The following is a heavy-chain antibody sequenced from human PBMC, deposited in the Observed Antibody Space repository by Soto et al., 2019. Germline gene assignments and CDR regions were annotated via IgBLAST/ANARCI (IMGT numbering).Heavy chain of an antibody. CDR1: GYSIRSGFY. D-gene: IGHD2-15*01. Sequence: SETLSLTCAVSGYSIRSGFYWGWVRQSPGRGLEWFGNIFHTGFTYYNPSLKSRVTLSVDKSKNQISLELASVTAAHTAVYYCARGGVYHSNPETWFDTWGQGTQVTVSS. V-gene: IGHV4-38-2*01. CDR2: IFHTGFT. J-gene: IGHJ5*02. CDR3: ARGGVYHSNPETWFDT.